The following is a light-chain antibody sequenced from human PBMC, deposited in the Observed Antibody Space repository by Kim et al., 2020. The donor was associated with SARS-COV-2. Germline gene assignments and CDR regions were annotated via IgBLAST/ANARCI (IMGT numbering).Light chain of an antibody. V-gene: IGLV3-1*01. CDR3: QTWDSTSVV. CDR2: QDT. Sequence: VSPGQTASMTCSGDKLGDKYACWYQQKPGQSPVLVIYQDTKRPSGIPERFSGSNSGNTATLTISGTQAMDEADYYCQTWDSTSVVFGGGTQLTVL. CDR1: KLGDKY. J-gene: IGLJ2*01.